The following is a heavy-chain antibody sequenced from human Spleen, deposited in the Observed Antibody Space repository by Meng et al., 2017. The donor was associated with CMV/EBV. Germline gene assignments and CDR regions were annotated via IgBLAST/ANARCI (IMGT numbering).Heavy chain of an antibody. CDR2: IYFTGST. CDR1: SSGSFY. V-gene: IGHV4-61*01. CDR3: AREGTFCSGTSCYDEVDM. J-gene: IGHJ3*02. Sequence: SSGSFYWSWIRQPPGKGLEWIGHIYFTGSTKYNPSLKSRVTMSVDTSKNEFSLKMTSVTAADTAVYYCAREGTFCSGTSCYDEVDMWGQGRVVTVSS. D-gene: IGHD2-2*01.